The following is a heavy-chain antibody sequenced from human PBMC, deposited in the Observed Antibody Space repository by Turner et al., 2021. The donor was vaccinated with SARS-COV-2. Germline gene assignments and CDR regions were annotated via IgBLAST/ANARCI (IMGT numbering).Heavy chain of an antibody. V-gene: IGHV3-7*01. CDR2: IKQDGSEK. D-gene: IGHD1-20*01. Sequence: EVQLVQSGGGLVQPAGSLSLSCAASGFTISSYWMSWVRQAPGKGMEWVANIKQDGSEKYYVDSVKGRFTISRDNDKNSLYLQMNSLRAEDTAVYYCARTTYNWNGGLFDYWGQGTLVTVSS. CDR3: ARTTYNWNGGLFDY. J-gene: IGHJ4*02. CDR1: GFTISSYW.